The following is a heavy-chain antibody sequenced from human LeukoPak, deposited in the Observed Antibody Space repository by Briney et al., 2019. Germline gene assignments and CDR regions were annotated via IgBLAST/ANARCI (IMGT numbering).Heavy chain of an antibody. V-gene: IGHV3-9*01. J-gene: IGHJ6*02. CDR2: ISWNSGSI. Sequence: GGSLRLSCAASGFTFDDYAMHWVRQAPGKGLEWVSGISWNSGSIGYADSVKGRFTISRDNAKNSLYLQMNSLRAEDTALYYCARTPDYDYDSSGYRIRGPYYYYGMDVWGQGTTVTVSS. CDR3: ARTPDYDYDSSGYRIRGPYYYYGMDV. D-gene: IGHD3-22*01. CDR1: GFTFDDYA.